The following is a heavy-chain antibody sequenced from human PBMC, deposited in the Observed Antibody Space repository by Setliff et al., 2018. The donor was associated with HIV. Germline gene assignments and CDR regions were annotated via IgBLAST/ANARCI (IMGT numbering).Heavy chain of an antibody. D-gene: IGHD3-10*01. Sequence: PSATLSLTCPVSGGSITRTPYYWGWIRQPPGKGLEWIGSIYHTGITYDNPSLKSRVTISVDTSKNQISLRLSSVTAADTAVYYCARLSGGMVPNYWGQGTLVTV. J-gene: IGHJ4*02. CDR3: ARLSGGMVPNY. V-gene: IGHV4-39*01. CDR1: GGSITRTPYY. CDR2: IYHTGIT.